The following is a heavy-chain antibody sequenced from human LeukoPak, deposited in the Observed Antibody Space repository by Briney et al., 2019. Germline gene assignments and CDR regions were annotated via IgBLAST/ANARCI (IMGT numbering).Heavy chain of an antibody. J-gene: IGHJ4*02. V-gene: IGHV1-69*13. CDR3: AREVXSGXSSGWLTDY. CDR2: IIPIFGTA. Sequence: GASVKVSCKASGGTFSSYAISWVRQAPGQGLEWMGGIIPIFGTANYAQKFQGRVTITADESTSTAYMELSSLRSEDTAVYYCAREVXSGXSSGWLTDYWGQGTLVTVSS. CDR1: GGTFSSYA. D-gene: IGHD6-19*01.